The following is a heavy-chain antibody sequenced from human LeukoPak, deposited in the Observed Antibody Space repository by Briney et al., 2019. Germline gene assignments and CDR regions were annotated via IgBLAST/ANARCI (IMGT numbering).Heavy chain of an antibody. CDR3: ARDLHEGSSWYWFDP. D-gene: IGHD6-13*01. Sequence: PGGSLRLSCAASGFTFSSYWMHWVRQAPGKGLVWVSRINTDGSSTSYADSVKGRFTISRDNAKNTLYLQMNSLRAEDTAVYYCARDLHEGSSWYWFDPWGQGTLVTVSS. CDR1: GFTFSSYW. J-gene: IGHJ5*02. V-gene: IGHV3-74*01. CDR2: INTDGSST.